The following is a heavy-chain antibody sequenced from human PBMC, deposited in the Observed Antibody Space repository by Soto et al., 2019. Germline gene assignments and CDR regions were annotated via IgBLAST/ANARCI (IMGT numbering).Heavy chain of an antibody. J-gene: IGHJ4*02. CDR2: IYYSGST. V-gene: IGHV4-39*01. D-gene: IGHD3-22*01. Sequence: SETLSLTCSVSGGSISSSSYFWGWIRQPPGKGLEGIGSIYYSGSTYYSPSLKCRVPISVDTSKKQFSMKLSSVTATGTTVYYCARAFSYDSSVGPGYFDYWGQGTLVTVSS. CDR1: GGSISSSSYF. CDR3: ARAFSYDSSVGPGYFDY.